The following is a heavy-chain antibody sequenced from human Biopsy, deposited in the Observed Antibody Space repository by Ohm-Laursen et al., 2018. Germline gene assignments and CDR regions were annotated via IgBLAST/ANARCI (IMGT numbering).Heavy chain of an antibody. D-gene: IGHD3-10*01. CDR1: GFIFSDQY. CDR2: IRSKPKGHTT. CDR3: TTGTEGRIHDY. J-gene: IGHJ4*01. V-gene: IGHV3-72*01. Sequence: LSLTCAASGFIFSDQYMDWIRQAPGKGLEWIARIRSKPKGHTTEQAASVKGRFTISRDDSKNSLYLQMNTLKIEDTAVYYCTTGTEGRIHDYWGHGTLVTVSS.